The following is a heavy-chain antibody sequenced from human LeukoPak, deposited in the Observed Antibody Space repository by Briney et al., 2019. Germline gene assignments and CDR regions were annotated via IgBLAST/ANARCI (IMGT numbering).Heavy chain of an antibody. D-gene: IGHD2-2*01. CDR1: GFTFSSYA. V-gene: IGHV3-23*01. Sequence: GGSLRLSCAASGFTFSSYAMSWVRQAPGKGLEWVSAISGSGGSTYYADSVKGRFTISRDNSKNTLYLQMNSLRAEDTAVYHCAKDKGCSSTSCFFDYWGQGTLVTVSS. J-gene: IGHJ4*02. CDR3: AKDKGCSSTSCFFDY. CDR2: ISGSGGST.